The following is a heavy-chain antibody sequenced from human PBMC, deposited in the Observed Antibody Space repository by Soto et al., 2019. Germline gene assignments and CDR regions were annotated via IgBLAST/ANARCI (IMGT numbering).Heavy chain of an antibody. CDR1: GGSFSGYY. D-gene: IGHD3-10*01. Sequence: SETLSLTCAVYGGSFSGYYLSWIRQPPGKGLEWIGEINHSGSTNYNPSLKSRVTISVDTSKNQFSLKLSSVTAADTAVYYCAREGSGSYSAGWFDPWGQGTLVTVSS. CDR2: INHSGST. CDR3: AREGSGSYSAGWFDP. V-gene: IGHV4-34*01. J-gene: IGHJ5*02.